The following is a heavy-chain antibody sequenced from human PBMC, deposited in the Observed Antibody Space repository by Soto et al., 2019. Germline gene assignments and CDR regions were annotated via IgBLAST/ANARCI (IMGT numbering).Heavy chain of an antibody. J-gene: IGHJ2*01. CDR1: GYTSNNYG. CDR3: ARCYCSVGSCYTCWHFDL. CDR2: IGPYNGNT. Sequence: QVQLVQSGAEVKKPGASVKVSCKASGYTSNNYGISWVRQAPGQGLEWMGWIGPYNGNTDHAQNFQGRVTMTTDTSTNTAYMELRSLGSDDTALYYCARCYCSVGSCYTCWHFDLWGRGTLVTVSS. V-gene: IGHV1-18*01. D-gene: IGHD2-15*01.